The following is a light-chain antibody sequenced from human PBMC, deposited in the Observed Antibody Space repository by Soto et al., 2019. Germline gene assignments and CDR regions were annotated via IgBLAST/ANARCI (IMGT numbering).Light chain of an antibody. CDR3: QQRKNWPPLT. Sequence: ENVLTQSPATLSLSPGERATLSCRASQSVSRYLAWYQQKPGQAPRLLIYDASNRATGIPARFSGSGSGTDFTLTISSLEPEDFAVYYYQQRKNWPPLTFGGGTKVEIK. J-gene: IGKJ4*01. CDR1: QSVSRY. V-gene: IGKV3-11*01. CDR2: DAS.